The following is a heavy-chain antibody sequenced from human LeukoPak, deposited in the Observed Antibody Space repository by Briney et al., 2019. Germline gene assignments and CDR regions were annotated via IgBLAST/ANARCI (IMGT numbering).Heavy chain of an antibody. V-gene: IGHV3-53*01. Sequence: PGGSLRLSCAVSGFTVSSNYMSWVRQAPGKGLEWVSVIYSGGSTYYADSVKGRFTISRDNSKNTLYLQMNSLRAEDTAVYYCARAMGMGGYYYDYWGQGTLVTVSS. CDR1: GFTVSSNY. CDR2: IYSGGST. D-gene: IGHD3-22*01. CDR3: ARAMGMGGYYYDY. J-gene: IGHJ4*02.